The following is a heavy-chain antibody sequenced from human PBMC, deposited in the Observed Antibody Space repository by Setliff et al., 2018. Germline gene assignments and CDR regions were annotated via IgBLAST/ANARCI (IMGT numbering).Heavy chain of an antibody. J-gene: IGHJ4*02. D-gene: IGHD2-2*01. CDR2: NSV. CDR1: GYSFTNYG. Sequence: ASVKVSCKTSGYSFTNYGINWVRQAPGQGLEWMGWNSVYAREFQGRVTMTIDTPTSTAYMELRSLRSDDTAVYYCARGPPDFVVVPAAAKFDYWGPGTQVTVSS. V-gene: IGHV1-18*01. CDR3: ARGPPDFVVVPAAAKFDY.